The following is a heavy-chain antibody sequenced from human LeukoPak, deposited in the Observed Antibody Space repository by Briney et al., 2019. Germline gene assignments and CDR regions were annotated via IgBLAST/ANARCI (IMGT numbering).Heavy chain of an antibody. CDR2: IIPILGIA. CDR1: GGTVSSYT. J-gene: IGHJ6*03. CDR3: ARVSSTRKYYYYYMDV. Sequence: GSSVKVSCKASGGTVSSYTISWVRQAPGQGLEWMGRIIPILGIANYGQKFQGRVTITADKSTSTAYMELSSLRSEDTAVYYCARVSSTRKYYYYYMDVWGKGTTVTVSS. V-gene: IGHV1-69*02. D-gene: IGHD2-2*01.